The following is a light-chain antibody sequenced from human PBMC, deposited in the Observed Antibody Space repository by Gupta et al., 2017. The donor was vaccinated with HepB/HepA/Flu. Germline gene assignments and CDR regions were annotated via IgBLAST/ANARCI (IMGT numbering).Light chain of an antibody. CDR2: GAS. CDR3: QQYNNWPLRT. V-gene: IGKV3-15*01. CDR1: QSLSRN. J-gene: IGKJ1*01. Sequence: EIVMTQSPATLSVSPGERATLPCSASQSLSRNVAWYQQKPGQAPRLRIYGASTRATGIPARYSGSGSETEFTLTISSLQSEDLAVYYCQQYNNWPLRTFGQGTKVEIK.